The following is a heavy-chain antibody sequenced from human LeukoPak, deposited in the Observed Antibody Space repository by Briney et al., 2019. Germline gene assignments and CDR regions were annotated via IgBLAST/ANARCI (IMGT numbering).Heavy chain of an antibody. J-gene: IGHJ4*02. D-gene: IGHD2-15*01. CDR1: GYTFTSYG. V-gene: IGHV1-2*02. CDR3: ARVPYCSGGTCYDY. Sequence: ASVKVSCKASGYTFTSYGISWVRQAPGQGLEWMGWINPNSGGTYYAQKFQGRVAMTRDTSSSTAYMELSRLRSDDTAVYYCARVPYCSGGTCYDYWGQGSLVTVSS. CDR2: INPNSGGT.